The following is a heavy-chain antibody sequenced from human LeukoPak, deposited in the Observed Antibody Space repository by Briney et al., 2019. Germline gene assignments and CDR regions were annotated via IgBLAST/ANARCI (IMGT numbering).Heavy chain of an antibody. CDR2: IYYSGST. Sequence: TSETLSLTCTVSGGSISSSYWSWIRQPPGKELEWIGYIYYSGSTNYNPSLRSRVTISIDTSKNQFSLNLTSVTAADTAVYYCASGRAGSSDSRGQGTLVTVSS. CDR1: GGSISSSY. D-gene: IGHD3-10*01. CDR3: ASGRAGSSDS. J-gene: IGHJ4*02. V-gene: IGHV4-59*01.